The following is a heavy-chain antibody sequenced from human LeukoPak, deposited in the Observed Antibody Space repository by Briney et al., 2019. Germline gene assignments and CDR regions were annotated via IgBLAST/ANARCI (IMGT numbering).Heavy chain of an antibody. CDR3: ARVGYGGNYIDY. CDR2: ISAYNVNT. V-gene: IGHV1-18*01. J-gene: IGHJ4*02. CDR1: GYTFTSYA. Sequence: ASVKVSCKASGYTFTSYAMNWVRQAPGQGLEWMGWISAYNVNTNYAQKLQGRVTMTTDTSTSTAYMELRSLRSDDTAVYYCARVGYGGNYIDYWGQGTLVTVSS. D-gene: IGHD4-23*01.